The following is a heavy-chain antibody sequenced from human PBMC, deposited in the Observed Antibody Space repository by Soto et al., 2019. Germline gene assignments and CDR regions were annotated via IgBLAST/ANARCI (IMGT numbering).Heavy chain of an antibody. CDR1: GGTFSSYA. V-gene: IGHV1-69*13. D-gene: IGHD3-16*02. CDR2: IIPICGTA. J-gene: IGHJ4*02. CDR3: AAAPYYDYIWGSYLNLFDY. Sequence: SVKVSCKASGGTFSSYAISWVRQAPGQGLEWIGGIIPICGTANYAQKFQERVTITGDVSTSTAYMELSSLRSEDTAVYYCAAAPYYDYIWGSYLNLFDYWGQGTLVTVSS.